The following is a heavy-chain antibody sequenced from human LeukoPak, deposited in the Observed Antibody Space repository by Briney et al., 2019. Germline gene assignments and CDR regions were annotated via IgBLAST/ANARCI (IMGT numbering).Heavy chain of an antibody. J-gene: IGHJ4*02. V-gene: IGHV4-34*01. D-gene: IGHD6-6*01. CDR2: INHSGST. Sequence: SETLSLTCAVYGGSFSGYYWSWIRQPPGKGLEWIGKINHSGSTNYNPSLKSRVTISVDTSKNQFSLKLSSVTAADTAVYYCARGLAARPFDYWGQGTLVTVSS. CDR1: GGSFSGYY. CDR3: ARGLAARPFDY.